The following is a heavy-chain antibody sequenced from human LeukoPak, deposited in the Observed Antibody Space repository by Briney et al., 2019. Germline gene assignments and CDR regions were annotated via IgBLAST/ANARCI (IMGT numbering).Heavy chain of an antibody. V-gene: IGHV3-30*18. CDR1: GFTFSNYG. CDR3: AKGRSGWAYYFDY. D-gene: IGHD6-19*01. Sequence: GGSLRLSCAASGFTFSNYGMHWVRQAPGKGLERVAVISYDGSNKYYADSVKGRFTISRDNSKNTLYLQMNSLRAEDTAVYYCAKGRSGWAYYFDYWGQGTLVTVSS. J-gene: IGHJ4*02. CDR2: ISYDGSNK.